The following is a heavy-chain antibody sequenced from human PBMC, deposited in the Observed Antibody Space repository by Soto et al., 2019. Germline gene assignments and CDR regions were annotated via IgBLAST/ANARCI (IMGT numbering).Heavy chain of an antibody. CDR1: GGSFSGYY. Sequence: SETLSLTCAVYGGSFSGYYWSWIRQPPGKGLEWIGEINHSGSTNYNPSLKSRVTISVDTSKNQFSLKLSSVTAADTAVYYCARAAAIYYYYYGMDVWGQGTTVTVSS. V-gene: IGHV4-34*01. J-gene: IGHJ6*02. CDR2: INHSGST. CDR3: ARAAAIYYYYYGMDV.